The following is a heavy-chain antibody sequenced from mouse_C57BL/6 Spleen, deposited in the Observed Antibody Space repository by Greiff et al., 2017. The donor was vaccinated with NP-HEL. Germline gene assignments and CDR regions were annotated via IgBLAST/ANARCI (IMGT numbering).Heavy chain of an antibody. V-gene: IGHV14-2*01. J-gene: IGHJ2*01. D-gene: IGHD2-1*01. Sequence: EVKLVESGAELVKPGASVKLSCTASGFNIKDYYMHWVKQRTEQGLEWIGRIDPEDGETKYAPKFQGKATITADTSSNTAYLQLSSLTSEDTAVYYCARRYYGNEYYFDYWGQGTTLTVSS. CDR2: IDPEDGET. CDR1: GFNIKDYY. CDR3: ARRYYGNEYYFDY.